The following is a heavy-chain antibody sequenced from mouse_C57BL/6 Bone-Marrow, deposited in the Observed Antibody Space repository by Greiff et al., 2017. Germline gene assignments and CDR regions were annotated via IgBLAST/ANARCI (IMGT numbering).Heavy chain of an antibody. CDR3: ARHSTTVVAEAMDY. Sequence: LVESGGGLVQPGGSLKLSCAASGFTFSDYYMYWVRQTPEKRLEWVAYISNGGGSTYYPDTVKGRFTISRDNAKNTLYLQMSRLKSEDTAMYYCARHSTTVVAEAMDYWGQGTSVTVSS. CDR1: GFTFSDYY. D-gene: IGHD1-1*01. J-gene: IGHJ4*01. CDR2: ISNGGGST. V-gene: IGHV5-12*01.